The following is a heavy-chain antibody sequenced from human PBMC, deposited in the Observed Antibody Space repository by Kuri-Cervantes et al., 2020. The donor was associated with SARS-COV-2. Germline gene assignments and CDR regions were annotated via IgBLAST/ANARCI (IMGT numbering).Heavy chain of an antibody. J-gene: IGHJ4*02. CDR3: AKDPTYSDSSGTFDY. V-gene: IGHV3-30*18. Sequence: GSLRLSCAASGFTFSSYGMHWVRQAPGKGLEWVAVISYDGSNKYYADSVKGRFTISRDNSKNTLYLQMNSLRAEDTAVYYCAKDPTYSDSSGTFDYWGQGTLVTVSS. CDR2: ISYDGSNK. D-gene: IGHD3-22*01. CDR1: GFTFSSYG.